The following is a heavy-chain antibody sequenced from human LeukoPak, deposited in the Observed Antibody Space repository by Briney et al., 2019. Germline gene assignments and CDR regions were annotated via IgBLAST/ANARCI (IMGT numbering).Heavy chain of an antibody. J-gene: IGHJ4*02. D-gene: IGHD5-18*01. Sequence: SVKVSCKASGGTFSSYAISWVRQAPGQGLEWMGGITPIFGTANYAQKFQGRVTITADESTSTAYMELSSLRSEDTAVYYCARDVVDTADTWGQGTLVTVSS. CDR2: ITPIFGTA. CDR1: GGTFSSYA. CDR3: ARDVVDTADT. V-gene: IGHV1-69*13.